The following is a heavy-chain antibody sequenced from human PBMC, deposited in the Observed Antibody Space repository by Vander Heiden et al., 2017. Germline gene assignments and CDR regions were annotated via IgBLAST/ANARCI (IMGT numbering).Heavy chain of an antibody. D-gene: IGHD5-12*01. J-gene: IGHJ4*02. V-gene: IGHV3-7*01. Sequence: EVQLVASAGGLAQPGGPLRLSCAASGFTFSSDWMSWVRKAAGKGLEWVANIKQDGSENYYVDSVKGRFTISRDNAKNSLYLQINSLRAEDTAVYYCARDLGYSGYDFDYWGQGTLVTVSS. CDR2: IKQDGSEN. CDR1: GFTFSSDW. CDR3: ARDLGYSGYDFDY.